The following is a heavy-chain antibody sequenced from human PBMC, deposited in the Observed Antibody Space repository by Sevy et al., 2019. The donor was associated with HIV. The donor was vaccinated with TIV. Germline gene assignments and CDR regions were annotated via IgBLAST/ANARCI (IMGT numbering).Heavy chain of an antibody. Sequence: GGSLRLSCAASGFTFSSYNMNWVRQAPGKGMEWVSFVFSSSSYIYYAHSVKGRFTISRDNAKNSLYLQMNSLRAEDTAVYYCARGYCGGGSCTAFDPWGQGTLVTVSS. CDR3: ARGYCGGGSCTAFDP. CDR1: GFTFSSYN. V-gene: IGHV3-21*01. J-gene: IGHJ5*02. CDR2: VFSSSSYI. D-gene: IGHD2-15*01.